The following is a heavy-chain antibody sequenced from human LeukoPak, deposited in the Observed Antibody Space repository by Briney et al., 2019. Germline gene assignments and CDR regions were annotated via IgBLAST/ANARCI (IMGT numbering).Heavy chain of an antibody. J-gene: IGHJ4*02. CDR2: INPNSGGT. D-gene: IGHD3-10*01. V-gene: IGHV1-2*02. Sequence: ASVKVSCKASGYTFTGYYMHWVRQAPGQGLEWMGWINPNSGGTNYAQKFQGRVTMTRDTSISTAYMELSRLRSDDTAVYYCARGSGTMVRGVMGISDYWGQGTLVTVSS. CDR1: GYTFTGYY. CDR3: ARGSGTMVRGVMGISDY.